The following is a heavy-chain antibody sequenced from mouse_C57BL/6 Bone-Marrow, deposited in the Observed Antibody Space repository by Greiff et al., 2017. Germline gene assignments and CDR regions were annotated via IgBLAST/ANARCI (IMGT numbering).Heavy chain of an antibody. J-gene: IGHJ2*01. CDR2: INTNNGGT. CDR1: GYTFTDYN. Sequence: VQLQQSGPELVKPGASVKIPCTASGYTFTDYNMDWVKQSPGKSLEWIGDINTNNGGTIYNQKFKGKATLTVDKSSSTAYMELRSLTSEDTAVYYCARQDCSSSPDFDYWGQGTTLTVSS. D-gene: IGHD1-1*01. CDR3: ARQDCSSSPDFDY. V-gene: IGHV1-18*01.